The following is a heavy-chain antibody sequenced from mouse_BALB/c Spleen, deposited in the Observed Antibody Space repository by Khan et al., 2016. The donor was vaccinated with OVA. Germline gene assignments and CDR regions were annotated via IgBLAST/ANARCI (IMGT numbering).Heavy chain of an antibody. CDR3: ARGYDFFAY. V-gene: IGHV1-26*01. CDR1: GYPFTGYY. CDR2: VNPNTGNT. D-gene: IGHD2-14*01. Sequence: VQLKQSGPDLVKPGASVKMSCKASGYPFTGYYMNWVKQSHGKSLECIGRVNPNTGNTNYNQKFRGKAILIVDTSSSTAYMELRSLTSEDSAVYYCARGYDFFAYWGQGTLVTVSA. J-gene: IGHJ3*01.